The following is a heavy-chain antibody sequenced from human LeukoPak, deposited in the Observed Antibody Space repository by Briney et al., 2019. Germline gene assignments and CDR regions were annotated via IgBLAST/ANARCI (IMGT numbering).Heavy chain of an antibody. D-gene: IGHD4-17*01. CDR3: ARALTTVHSGRWFDP. Sequence: GGSLRLSCAGSGFIFSHYWVNWLRQAPGKEPEWVANIKLFGDEQYYGDSVKGRFIISRDNAKNSLYLQMHSLRADDTAVYYCARALTTVHSGRWFDPWGQGTLVTVSS. CDR2: IKLFGDEQ. J-gene: IGHJ5*02. V-gene: IGHV3-7*01. CDR1: GFIFSHYW.